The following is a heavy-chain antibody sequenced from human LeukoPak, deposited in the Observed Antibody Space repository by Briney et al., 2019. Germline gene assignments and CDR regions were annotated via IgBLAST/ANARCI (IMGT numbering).Heavy chain of an antibody. V-gene: IGHV1-69*04. J-gene: IGHJ4*02. D-gene: IGHD2-21*02. Sequence: ASVKVSCKASGGTFSSYAISWVRQAPGQGLEWMGRTIPILGIANYAQKFQGRVTITADKSTSTAYMELSSLRSEDTAVYYCAAHCGGDCYSNFDYWGQGTLVTVSS. CDR3: AAHCGGDCYSNFDY. CDR2: TIPILGIA. CDR1: GGTFSSYA.